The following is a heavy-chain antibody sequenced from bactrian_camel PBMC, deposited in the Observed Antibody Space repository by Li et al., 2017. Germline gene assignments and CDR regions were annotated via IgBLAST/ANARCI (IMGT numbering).Heavy chain of an antibody. J-gene: IGHJ6*01. Sequence: QLVESGGGSVEAGESLRLPCAISGIADSARHCMGWFRQAPGKEREGVARIWTYTYIEGGSTDYADSVKGRFTISRDNAKNTLYLQLNSLKTEDTAMYYCASISSGLWYLGYWGQGTQVTVS. CDR3: ASISSGLWYLGY. CDR2: IWTYTYIEGGST. D-gene: IGHD2*01. CDR1: GIADSARHC. V-gene: IGHV3-2*01.